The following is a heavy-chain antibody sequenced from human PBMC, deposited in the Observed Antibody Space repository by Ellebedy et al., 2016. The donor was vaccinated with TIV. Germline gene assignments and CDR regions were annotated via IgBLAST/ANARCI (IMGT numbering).Heavy chain of an antibody. CDR2: IYHSGST. J-gene: IGHJ5*02. D-gene: IGHD5-18*01. CDR1: GGSISSSNW. CDR3: ARVGTAMVMNWFDP. V-gene: IGHV4-4*02. Sequence: SETLSLTXPVSGGSISSSNWWSWVRQPPGKGLEWIGEIYHSGSTNYNPSLKSRVTISVDKSKNQFSLKLSSVTAADTAVYYCARVGTAMVMNWFDPWGQGTLVTVSS.